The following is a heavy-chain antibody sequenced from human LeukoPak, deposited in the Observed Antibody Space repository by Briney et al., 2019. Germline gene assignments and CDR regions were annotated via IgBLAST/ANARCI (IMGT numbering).Heavy chain of an antibody. Sequence: GGSLRLSCAASGFTLSTYWMNWVRQVPGKGLEWVANINPDGSAKMYVDSVKGRFTIARDNADNSLSLQMNSLRAEDTAVYYCASWGAGGNFWGQGTLVTVSS. CDR3: ASWGAGGNF. CDR1: GFTLSTYW. CDR2: INPDGSAK. D-gene: IGHD3-16*01. J-gene: IGHJ4*02. V-gene: IGHV3-7*01.